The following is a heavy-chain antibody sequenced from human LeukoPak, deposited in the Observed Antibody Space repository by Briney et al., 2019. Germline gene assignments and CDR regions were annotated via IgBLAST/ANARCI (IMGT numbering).Heavy chain of an antibody. D-gene: IGHD6-19*01. CDR2: ISSSSYI. CDR1: GFTFSSYS. Sequence: GGSLRLSCAASGFTFSSYSMNWVRQAPGKGLEWVSSISSSSYIYYADSVKGRFTISRDNAKNSLYLQMNSLRAEDTAVYYCARDSVAGTQSFDYWGQGTLVTVSS. J-gene: IGHJ4*02. V-gene: IGHV3-21*01. CDR3: ARDSVAGTQSFDY.